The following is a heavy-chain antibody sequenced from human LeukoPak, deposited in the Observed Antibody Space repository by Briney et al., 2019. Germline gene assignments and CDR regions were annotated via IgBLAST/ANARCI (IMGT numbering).Heavy chain of an antibody. J-gene: IGHJ4*02. CDR3: ATDRFRFSHYFDY. Sequence: PSETLSLTCTVSGDSVSSGYFYYNWIRQPPGKGLEWIAYIYYSGFTNYNPSLKSRVTISVDTSKNQFSLRLSSVTAADTAVYYCATDRFRFSHYFDYWGQGTLVTVSS. CDR2: IYYSGFT. CDR1: GDSVSSGYFY. V-gene: IGHV4-61*01. D-gene: IGHD3-10*01.